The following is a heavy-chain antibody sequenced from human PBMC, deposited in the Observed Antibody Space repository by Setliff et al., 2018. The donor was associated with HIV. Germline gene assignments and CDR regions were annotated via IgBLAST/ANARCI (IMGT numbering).Heavy chain of an antibody. V-gene: IGHV3-23*01. J-gene: IGHJ6*02. CDR1: GFSFSTYA. Sequence: LRLSCAASGFSFSTYAMGWVRQAPGKGLEWVSTVGAVGSPKFYAESVKGRFTISRDNAKNSMDLQMNSLRAEDTAIYYCARKLRPGHGVDVWGQGTTVTVSS. CDR2: VGAVGSPK. D-gene: IGHD3-10*01. CDR3: ARKLRPGHGVDV.